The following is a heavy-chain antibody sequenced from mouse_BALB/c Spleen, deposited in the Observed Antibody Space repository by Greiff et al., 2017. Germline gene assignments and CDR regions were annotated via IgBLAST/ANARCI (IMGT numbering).Heavy chain of an antibody. Sequence: EVQLQQSGPELVKPGASVKIPCKASGYTFTDYNMDWVKQSHGKSLEWIGDINPNNGGTIYNQKFKGKATLTVDKSSSTAYMELRSLTSEDTAVYYCARHSLLRLLYAMDYWGQGTSVTVSS. CDR3: ARHSLLRLLYAMDY. D-gene: IGHD1-2*01. CDR2: INPNNGGT. CDR1: GYTFTDYN. J-gene: IGHJ4*01. V-gene: IGHV1-18*01.